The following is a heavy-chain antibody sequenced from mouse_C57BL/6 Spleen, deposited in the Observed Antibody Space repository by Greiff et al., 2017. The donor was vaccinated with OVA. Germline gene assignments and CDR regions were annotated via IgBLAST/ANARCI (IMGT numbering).Heavy chain of an antibody. CDR2: IWTGGGT. D-gene: IGHD2-1*01. CDR1: GFSLTSYA. J-gene: IGHJ2*01. Sequence: VQGVESGPGLVAPSQSLSITCTVSGFSLTSYAISWVRQPPGKGLEWLGVIWTGGGTNYNSALKSRLSISKDNSKSQVFLKMNSLQTDDTARYYCARSDFLYSYYFDYWGQGTTLTVSS. CDR3: ARSDFLYSYYFDY. V-gene: IGHV2-9-1*01.